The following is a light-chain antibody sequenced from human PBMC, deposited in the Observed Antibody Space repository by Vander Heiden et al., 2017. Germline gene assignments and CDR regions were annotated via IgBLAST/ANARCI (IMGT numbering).Light chain of an antibody. J-gene: IGLJ2*01. Sequence: QSVLTQPPPVSAAPGQKVTISCSGSSSNIGNNYVSWYQQLPGTAPKLLIYDNNKRPSGIPDRFSGSKSGTSATLGITGLQTGDEADYYCGTWDSSLSAGRVFGGGTKLTVL. CDR2: DNN. CDR3: GTWDSSLSAGRV. V-gene: IGLV1-51*01. CDR1: SSNIGNNY.